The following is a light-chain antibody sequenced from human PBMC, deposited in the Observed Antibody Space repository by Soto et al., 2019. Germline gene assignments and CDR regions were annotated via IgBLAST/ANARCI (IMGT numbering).Light chain of an antibody. CDR2: EVS. J-gene: IGLJ2*01. Sequence: QSVLTQPASVSGSPGQSITISCTGTSSDVGGYNYVSWYQQHPGKAPKLMISEVSNRPSGVSNRFSGSKSGNTASLTISGLQAGDEADYYCSSYTSISTYVVFGGGTKLTVL. V-gene: IGLV2-14*01. CDR1: SSDVGGYNY. CDR3: SSYTSISTYVV.